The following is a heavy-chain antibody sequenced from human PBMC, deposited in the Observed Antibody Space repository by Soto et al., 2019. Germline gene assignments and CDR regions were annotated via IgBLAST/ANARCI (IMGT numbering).Heavy chain of an antibody. D-gene: IGHD6-13*01. CDR1: GFTFDDYT. CDR3: SANQWTVASSSNDY. Sequence: PGGSLRLSCAASGFTFDDYTMHWVRQAPGKGLEWVSLISWDVGSTYYADSVRGRFTISRDNSKNSLYLQMNSLRTEDTALYYCSANQWTVASSSNDYWGQGTLVTVSS. CDR2: ISWDVGST. V-gene: IGHV3-43*01. J-gene: IGHJ4*02.